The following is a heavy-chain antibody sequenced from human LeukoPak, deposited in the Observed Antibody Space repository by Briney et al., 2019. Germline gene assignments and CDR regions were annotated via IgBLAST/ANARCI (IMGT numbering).Heavy chain of an antibody. V-gene: IGHV3-23*01. D-gene: IGHD3-22*01. CDR2: ISGSGSST. CDR3: ASIEVKQTRDY. CDR1: GFTFSSYA. Sequence: GGSLRLSCAASGFTFSSYAMSWVRQAPGKGLEWVSAISGSGSSTYYADSVKGRLTISRDNSKNTLYLQMNSLRAEDTAIYYCASIEVKQTRDYWGQGTLVTVSS. J-gene: IGHJ4*02.